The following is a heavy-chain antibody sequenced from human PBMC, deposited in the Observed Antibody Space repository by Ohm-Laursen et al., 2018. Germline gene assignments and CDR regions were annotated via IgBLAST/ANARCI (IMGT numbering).Heavy chain of an antibody. CDR2: IYHSGST. J-gene: IGHJ4*02. V-gene: IGHV4-38-2*01. Sequence: TLSLTCAVSGYSISSGYYWGWIRQPPGKGLEWIGSIYHSGSTYYNPSLKSRVTISVDTSKNQFSLKRSSVTAADTAVYYCARVEQQLTYYFDYWGQGTLVTVSS. CDR3: ARVEQQLTYYFDY. D-gene: IGHD6-13*01. CDR1: GYSISSGYY.